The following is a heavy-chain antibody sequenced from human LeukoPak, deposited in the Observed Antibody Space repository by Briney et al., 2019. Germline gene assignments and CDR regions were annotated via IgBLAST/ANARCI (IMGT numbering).Heavy chain of an antibody. Sequence: SQTLSLTCALSGDSVSSNSAAWDWIRQSPSRGLEWLGRTYYRSKWYNDYTVSVKSRITINPDTSKNQFSLQLNSVTPEDTAVYYCAREAIAVAPHDAFDIWGQGTMVTVSS. J-gene: IGHJ3*02. CDR1: GDSVSSNSAA. CDR2: TYYRSKWYN. D-gene: IGHD6-19*01. V-gene: IGHV6-1*01. CDR3: AREAIAVAPHDAFDI.